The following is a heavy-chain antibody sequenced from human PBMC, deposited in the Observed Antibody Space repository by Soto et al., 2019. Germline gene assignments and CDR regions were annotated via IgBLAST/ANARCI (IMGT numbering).Heavy chain of an antibody. CDR1: GFTFSSYS. CDR2: ISSSSSYI. D-gene: IGHD3-3*01. CDR3: ARDLDFWSPPGNAFDI. Sequence: GGSLRLSCAASGFTFSSYSMNWVRQAPGKGLEWVSSISSSSSYIYYADSVKGRFTISRDNAKNSLYLQMNSLRAEDTAVYYCARDLDFWSPPGNAFDIWGQGTMVTISS. V-gene: IGHV3-21*01. J-gene: IGHJ3*02.